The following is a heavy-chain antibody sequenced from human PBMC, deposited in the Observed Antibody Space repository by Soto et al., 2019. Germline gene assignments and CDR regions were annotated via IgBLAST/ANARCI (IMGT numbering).Heavy chain of an antibody. CDR2: IWYDGSNK. Sequence: QVQLVESGGGVVQPGRSLRLSCAASGFTFSSYGMHWVRQAPGKGLEWLAVIWYDGSNKYYADSVKGRFTISRDNSKNTLYLQMNSLRAEDTAVYYCARETEQLVEVYYYYGMDVWGQGTTVTVSS. J-gene: IGHJ6*02. CDR3: ARETEQLVEVYYYYGMDV. CDR1: GFTFSSYG. V-gene: IGHV3-33*01. D-gene: IGHD6-6*01.